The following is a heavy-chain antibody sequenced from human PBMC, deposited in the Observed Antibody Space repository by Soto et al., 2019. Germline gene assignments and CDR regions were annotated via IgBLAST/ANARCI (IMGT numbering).Heavy chain of an antibody. V-gene: IGHV1-69*01. CDR3: ARGALGYCSSTSCYVHHCDP. CDR1: GGTFSSYA. J-gene: IGHJ5*02. Sequence: QVQLVQSGAEVKKPGSSVKVSCKASGGTFSSYAISWVRQAPGQGLEWMGGIIPIFGTANYAQKFQGRVTITADESTSTAYMELSSLRSEDTAVYYCARGALGYCSSTSCYVHHCDPWGQGTLVTVSS. D-gene: IGHD2-2*01. CDR2: IIPIFGTA.